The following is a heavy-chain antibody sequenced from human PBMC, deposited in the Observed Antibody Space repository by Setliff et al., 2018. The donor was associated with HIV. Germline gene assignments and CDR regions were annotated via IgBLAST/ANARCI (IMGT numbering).Heavy chain of an antibody. CDR3: ARDQATGYEKVWFSWIDP. Sequence: ASVKVSCKASGGTFSPYAINWVRQAPGQGLEWMGGIIPIFNTANYAQKFQGRVTITADGSTSTAYMELSSLRFEDTATYYCARDQATGYEKVWFSWIDPWGQGTLVTVSS. V-gene: IGHV1-69*13. D-gene: IGHD5-12*01. CDR1: GGTFSPYA. CDR2: IIPIFNTA. J-gene: IGHJ5*02.